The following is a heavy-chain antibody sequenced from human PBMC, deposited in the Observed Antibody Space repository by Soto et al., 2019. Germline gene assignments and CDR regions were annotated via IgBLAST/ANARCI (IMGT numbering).Heavy chain of an antibody. Sequence: EVQLLESGGGLVQPGGSLRLSCAASGFPFSTSAKNWVRQAPGKGLEWASIISGTSDAAYYAESVKGRFTSSRDNSRNTLYLQMNSLRAEDTAVYYCGKYSGSYPVYNGINVWGQGTTVTVSS. J-gene: IGHJ6*02. D-gene: IGHD1-26*01. V-gene: IGHV3-23*01. CDR3: GKYSGSYPVYNGINV. CDR2: ISGTSDAA. CDR1: GFPFSTSA.